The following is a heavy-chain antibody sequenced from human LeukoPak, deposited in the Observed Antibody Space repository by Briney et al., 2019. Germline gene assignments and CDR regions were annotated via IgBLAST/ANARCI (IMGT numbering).Heavy chain of an antibody. CDR3: ARDPITMIVGDAFDI. J-gene: IGHJ3*02. V-gene: IGHV4-39*07. CDR1: GGSISSSSYY. CDR2: IYYSGST. D-gene: IGHD3-22*01. Sequence: SETLSLTCTVSGGSISSSSYYWGWICQPPGKGLEWIGSIYYSGSTYYNPSLKSRVTISVDTSKNQFSLKLSSVTAADTAVYYCARDPITMIVGDAFDIWGQGTMVTVSS.